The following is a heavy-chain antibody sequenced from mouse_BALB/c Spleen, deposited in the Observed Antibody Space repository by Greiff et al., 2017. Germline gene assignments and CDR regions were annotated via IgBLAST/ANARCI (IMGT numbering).Heavy chain of an antibody. CDR1: GFTFSSYA. D-gene: IGHD2-1*01. V-gene: IGHV5-9-4*01. Sequence: DVKLVESGGGLVKPGGSLKLSCAASGFTFSSYAMSWVRQSPEKRLEWVAEISSGGSYTYYPDTVTGRFTISRDNAKNTLYLEMSSLRSEDTAMYYCARDALIYYGNHGAMDYWGQGTSVTVSS. CDR2: ISSGGSYT. CDR3: ARDALIYYGNHGAMDY. J-gene: IGHJ4*01.